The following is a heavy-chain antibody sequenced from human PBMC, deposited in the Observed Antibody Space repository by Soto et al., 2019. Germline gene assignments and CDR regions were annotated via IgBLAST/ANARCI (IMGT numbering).Heavy chain of an antibody. J-gene: IGHJ6*02. CDR2: IWYDGSNK. Sequence: GGSLRLSCAASGFTFSSYGMHWVRQAPGKGLEWVAVIWYDGSNKYYADSVKGRFTISRDNSKNTLYLQMNSLRAEDTAVYYCAIDGHYYDSSGYQPYYYYGMDVWGQGTTVTVSS. D-gene: IGHD3-22*01. V-gene: IGHV3-33*01. CDR3: AIDGHYYDSSGYQPYYYYGMDV. CDR1: GFTFSSYG.